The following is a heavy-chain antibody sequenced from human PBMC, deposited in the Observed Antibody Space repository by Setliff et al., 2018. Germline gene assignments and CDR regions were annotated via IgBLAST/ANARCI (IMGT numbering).Heavy chain of an antibody. Sequence: ASVKVSCKTSRFRFTSLGFIWVRQAPGQGLEWMGWISPYSGESNYEQKFQDRLTVTADTSTKTTYMELRSLTSDETAVYFCTRSRGPRVVLAADFDFWSQGTRVTVSS. V-gene: IGHV1-18*01. D-gene: IGHD3-16*01. CDR2: ISPYSGES. CDR1: RFRFTSLG. J-gene: IGHJ4*02. CDR3: TRSRGPRVVLAADFDF.